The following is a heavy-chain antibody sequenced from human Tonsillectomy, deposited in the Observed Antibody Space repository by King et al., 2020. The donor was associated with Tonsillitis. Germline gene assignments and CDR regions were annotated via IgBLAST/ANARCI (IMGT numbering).Heavy chain of an antibody. CDR1: GYSISSGHY. D-gene: IGHD5-12*01. CDR3: ARDGGGAYSGYDTGVSHY. CDR2: IHHSGST. J-gene: IGHJ4*02. V-gene: IGHV4-38-2*02. Sequence: VQLQESGPGLVKPSETLSLTCDVSGYSISSGHYWGWLRQPPGKGLEWIGSIHHSGSTQYNPSVKSRVTISVDTSKNQFSLRLSSVTSAGTAVYFCARDGGGAYSGYDTGVSHYWGQGTLVTVSS.